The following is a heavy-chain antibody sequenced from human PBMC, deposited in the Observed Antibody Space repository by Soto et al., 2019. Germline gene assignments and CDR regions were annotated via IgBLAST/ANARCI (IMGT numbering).Heavy chain of an antibody. J-gene: IGHJ5*02. CDR1: GDSISSGY. CDR3: TRAFHDSVGFGVDP. CDR2: MYFGGSF. V-gene: IGHV4-59*01. Sequence: SETLSLTCSVSGDSISSGYWTWIRQPPRRGLEWIGFMYFGGSFNYNPSLESRVIFSVDTSKNQFSLKLTSVTAADTAIYYCTRAFHDSVGFGVDPWGQGAQVTVSS. D-gene: IGHD2-15*01.